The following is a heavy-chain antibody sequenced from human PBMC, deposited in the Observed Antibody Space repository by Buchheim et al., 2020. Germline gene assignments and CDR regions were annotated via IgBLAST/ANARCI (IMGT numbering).Heavy chain of an antibody. J-gene: IGHJ4*02. D-gene: IGHD4/OR15-4a*01. V-gene: IGHV3-30*04. CDR2: ISYDGSNK. Sequence: QVQLVESGGGVVQPGRSLRLSCAASGFTFSSYAMHWVRQAPGKGLEWVAVISYDGSNKYYADSAKGRFTISRDNSKNTLYLQMNSLRAEDTAVYYCARDGAQNYYFDYWGQGTL. CDR3: ARDGAQNYYFDY. CDR1: GFTFSSYA.